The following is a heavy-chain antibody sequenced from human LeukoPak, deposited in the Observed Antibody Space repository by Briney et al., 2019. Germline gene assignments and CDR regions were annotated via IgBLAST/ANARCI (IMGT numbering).Heavy chain of an antibody. CDR2: IYHSGST. J-gene: IGHJ6*03. Sequence: SETLSLTCTVSGGSISSGGYYWSWIRQPPGKGLEWIGYIYHSGSTYYNPSLKSRVTISVDRSKNQFSLKLSSVTAADTAVYYCARARGGYYYYYMDVWGKGTTVTVSS. V-gene: IGHV4-30-2*01. CDR3: ARARGGYYYYYMDV. D-gene: IGHD3-10*01. CDR1: GGSISSGGYY.